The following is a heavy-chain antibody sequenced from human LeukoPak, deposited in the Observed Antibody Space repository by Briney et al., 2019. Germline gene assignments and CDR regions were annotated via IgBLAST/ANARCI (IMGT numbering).Heavy chain of an antibody. CDR3: ARDNEATVTTGWFDP. V-gene: IGHV4-4*07. D-gene: IGHD4-17*01. Sequence: PSETLSLTCTVSGGSISSYYWSWIRQPAGKGLEWIGRIYTSGSTNYSPSLKSRVTMSVDTSKNQFSLKLSSVTAADTAVYYCARDNEATVTTGWFDPWGQGILVTVSS. J-gene: IGHJ5*02. CDR1: GGSISSYY. CDR2: IYTSGST.